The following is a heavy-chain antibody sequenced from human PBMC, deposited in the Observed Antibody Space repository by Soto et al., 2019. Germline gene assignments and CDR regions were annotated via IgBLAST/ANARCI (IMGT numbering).Heavy chain of an antibody. CDR1: GFTFSSYG. CDR3: SRAHQTGTTGSRLPAMKY. D-gene: IGHD1-7*01. CDR2: IWYDGSNK. Sequence: GGSLRLSCAASGFTFSSYGMHWVRQAPGKGLEWVAVIWYDGSNKYYADSVKGRFTISRDNSKNTLYWQMNSRRAEDTAVDYCSRAHQTGTTGSRLPAMKYWGQGTLVTVSS. V-gene: IGHV3-33*01. J-gene: IGHJ4*02.